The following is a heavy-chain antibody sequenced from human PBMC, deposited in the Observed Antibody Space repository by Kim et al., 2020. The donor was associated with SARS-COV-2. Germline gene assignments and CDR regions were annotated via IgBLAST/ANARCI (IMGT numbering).Heavy chain of an antibody. D-gene: IGHD5-12*01. V-gene: IGHV1-69*13. Sequence: SVKVSCKASGGTFSSYAISWVRQAPGQGLEWMGGIIPIFGTANYAQKFQGRVTITADESTSTAYMELSSLRSEDTAVYYCARDRGDGYNSLLYYFDYWGQGTLVTVSS. J-gene: IGHJ4*02. CDR2: IIPIFGTA. CDR3: ARDRGDGYNSLLYYFDY. CDR1: GGTFSSYA.